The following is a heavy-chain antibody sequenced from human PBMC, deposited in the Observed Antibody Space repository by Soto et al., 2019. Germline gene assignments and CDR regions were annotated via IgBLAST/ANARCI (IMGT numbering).Heavy chain of an antibody. CDR2: IYPGDSDT. V-gene: IGHV5-51*01. CDR1: GYSFTSYR. CDR3: ARVAITMIVVETHAFDI. J-gene: IGHJ3*02. Sequence: PGESLQISCKGSGYSFTSYRIGWVRQMPGKGLEWMGIIYPGDSDTRYSPSFQGQVTISADKSISTAYLQWSSLKASDTAMYYCARVAITMIVVETHAFDIWGQGTMVTVSS. D-gene: IGHD3-22*01.